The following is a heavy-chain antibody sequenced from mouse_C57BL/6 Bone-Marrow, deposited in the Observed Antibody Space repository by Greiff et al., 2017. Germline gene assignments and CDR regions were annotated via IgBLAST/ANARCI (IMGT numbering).Heavy chain of an antibody. Sequence: QVQLKESGAELVKPGASVKMSCKASGYTFTSYWITWVKQRPGQGLEWIGDIYPGSGSTNYNEKFKSKATLTVDTSSSTAYMQLSSLTSEDSAVYYCAREFRDYFDYWGQGTTLTVSS. CDR1: GYTFTSYW. J-gene: IGHJ2*01. V-gene: IGHV1-55*01. CDR2: IYPGSGST. CDR3: AREFRDYFDY.